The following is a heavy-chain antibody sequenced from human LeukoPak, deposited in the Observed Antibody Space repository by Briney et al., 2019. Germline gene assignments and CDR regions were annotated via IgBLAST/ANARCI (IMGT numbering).Heavy chain of an antibody. CDR1: GYTFTSYG. V-gene: IGHV1-18*01. CDR3: ARDLFGKERRAFDI. J-gene: IGHJ3*02. D-gene: IGHD3-16*01. Sequence: ASVKVSCKASGYTFTSYGISWVRQAPGQGLEWMGWISACNGNTNYAQKLQGRVTMTTDTSTSTAYMELRSLRSDDTAVYYCARDLFGKERRAFDIWGQGTMVTVSS. CDR2: ISACNGNT.